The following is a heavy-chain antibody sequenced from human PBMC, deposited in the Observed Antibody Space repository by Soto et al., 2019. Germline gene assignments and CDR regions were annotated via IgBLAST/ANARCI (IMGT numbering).Heavy chain of an antibody. CDR2: IDPSDSYT. D-gene: IGHD3-3*01. CDR3: ATFWSGYNAPSFDY. CDR1: GYSFTSYW. V-gene: IGHV5-10-1*01. J-gene: IGHJ4*02. Sequence: PGESLKISCKGSGYSFTSYWISWVRQMPGKGLEWMGRIDPSDSYTNYSPSFQGHVTISADKSISTAYLQWSSLKASDTAMYYCATFWSGYNAPSFDYWGQGTLVTVSS.